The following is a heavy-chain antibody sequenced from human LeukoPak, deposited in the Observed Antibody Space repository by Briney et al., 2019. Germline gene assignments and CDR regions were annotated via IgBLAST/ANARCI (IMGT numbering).Heavy chain of an antibody. CDR2: INWNGGST. Sequence: GGSLRLSCAASVFTSDDYGMSWVRPAPGKGLEWVSGINWNGGSTGYADSVKGRFTISRDNAKNSLYLQMNSLRAEDTALYYCARDYIHRDGYNYWGQGTLVTVSS. J-gene: IGHJ4*02. CDR3: ARDYIHRDGYNY. CDR1: VFTSDDYG. D-gene: IGHD5-24*01. V-gene: IGHV3-20*04.